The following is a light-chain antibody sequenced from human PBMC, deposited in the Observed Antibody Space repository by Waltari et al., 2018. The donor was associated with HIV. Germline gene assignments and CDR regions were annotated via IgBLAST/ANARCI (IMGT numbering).Light chain of an antibody. V-gene: IGLV3-10*01. Sequence: SYELTQPPSVSVSPGQTARITCSGDALPKKFAYWSQQKAGQAPALVIYEDKKRPSGIPERFSGSRSGTLATLSIRGAQVEDEADYYCYSTDISGYSRVFGGGTKVTVL. CDR2: EDK. CDR1: ALPKKF. CDR3: YSTDISGYSRV. J-gene: IGLJ2*01.